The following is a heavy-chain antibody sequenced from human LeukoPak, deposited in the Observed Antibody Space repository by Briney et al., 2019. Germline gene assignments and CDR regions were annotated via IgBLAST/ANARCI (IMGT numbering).Heavy chain of an antibody. CDR3: ARGASESGYYFDY. V-gene: IGHV1-8*01. Sequence: ASVKVSCKASRYTFTSYDINWVRQATGQGLEWMGWMNPNSGNTGYAQKFQGRVTMTRNTSISTAYMELSSLRSEDTAVYYCARGASESGYYFDYWGQGTLVTVSS. J-gene: IGHJ4*02. CDR2: MNPNSGNT. CDR1: RYTFTSYD.